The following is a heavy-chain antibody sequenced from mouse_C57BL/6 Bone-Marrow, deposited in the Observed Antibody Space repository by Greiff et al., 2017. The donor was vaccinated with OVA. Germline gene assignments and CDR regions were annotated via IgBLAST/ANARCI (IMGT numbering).Heavy chain of an antibody. D-gene: IGHD1-1*01. CDR3: ARQEINYYGSSSLAY. CDR2: ITPPPGGT. CDR1: GYSFTGYY. Sequence: VQLQQSGPELVKPGASVQISCKASGYSFTGYYMNWVKQSPETSLECIGEITPPPGGTPSNPQFKAKATLTVDKSSSTAYMQLKSLTSEDSAVYYCARQEINYYGSSSLAYWGQGTLVTVSA. J-gene: IGHJ3*01. V-gene: IGHV1-42*01.